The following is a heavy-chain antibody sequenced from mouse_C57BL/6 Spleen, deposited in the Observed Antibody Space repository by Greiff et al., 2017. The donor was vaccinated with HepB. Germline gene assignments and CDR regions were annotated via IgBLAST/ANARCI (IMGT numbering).Heavy chain of an antibody. CDR2: ISYDGSN. Sequence: VQLKESGPGLVKPSQSLSLTCSVTGYSITSGYYWNWIRQFPGNKLEWMGYISYDGSNNYNPSLKNRISITRDTSKNQFFLKLNSVTTEDTATYYCARVPYYGSSYYFDYWGQGTTLTVSS. V-gene: IGHV3-6*01. J-gene: IGHJ2*01. D-gene: IGHD1-1*01. CDR1: GYSITSGYY. CDR3: ARVPYYGSSYYFDY.